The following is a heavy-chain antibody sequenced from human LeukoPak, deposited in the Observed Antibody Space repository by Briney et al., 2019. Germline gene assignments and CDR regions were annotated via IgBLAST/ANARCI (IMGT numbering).Heavy chain of an antibody. D-gene: IGHD6-6*01. CDR1: GFTFSSYA. CDR3: AKTKPRGIAARGWFDP. J-gene: IGHJ5*02. V-gene: IGHV3-23*01. CDR2: ISGSGGST. Sequence: PGGSLRPSCAASGFTFSSYAMSWVRQAPGKGLEWVSAISGSGGSTYYADSVKGRFTISRDNSKNTLYLQMNSLRAEDTAVYYCAKTKPRGIAARGWFDPWGQGTLVTVSS.